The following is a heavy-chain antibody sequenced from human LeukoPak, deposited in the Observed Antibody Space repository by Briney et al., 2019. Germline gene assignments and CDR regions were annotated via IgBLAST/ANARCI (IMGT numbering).Heavy chain of an antibody. CDR3: ARYRGSGWGFDY. Sequence: PSETLSLTCTVSGGSISSGDYYWSWIRQPPGKGLEWIGYIYYSGSTYYNPSLKSRVTISVDTSKNQFSLKLSSVTAADTAVYYCARYRGSGWGFDYWGQGTLVTVSS. CDR1: GGSISSGDYY. D-gene: IGHD6-25*01. J-gene: IGHJ4*02. V-gene: IGHV4-30-4*01. CDR2: IYYSGST.